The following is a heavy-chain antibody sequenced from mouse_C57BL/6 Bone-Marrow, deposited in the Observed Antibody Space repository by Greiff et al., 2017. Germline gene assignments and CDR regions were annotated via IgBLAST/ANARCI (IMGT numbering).Heavy chain of an antibody. CDR3: ARSGDYGSSYDYYAMDY. Sequence: QVQLKQSGPELVKPGASVKISCKASGYAFSSSWMNWVKQRPRKGLEWIGRIYPGDGDTNYNGKFKGKATLTADKSSSTAYMQLSSLTSEDSAVYFCARSGDYGSSYDYYAMDYWGQGTSVTVSS. CDR2: IYPGDGDT. J-gene: IGHJ4*01. V-gene: IGHV1-82*01. CDR1: GYAFSSSW. D-gene: IGHD1-1*01.